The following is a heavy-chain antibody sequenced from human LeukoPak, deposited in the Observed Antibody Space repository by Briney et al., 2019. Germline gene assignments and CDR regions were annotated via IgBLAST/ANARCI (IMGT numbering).Heavy chain of an antibody. J-gene: IGHJ4*02. Sequence: SVKVSCKASGGTFSRYAISWVRQAPGQGLEWMGRIIPILGIANYAQKFQGRVTITADKSTSTAYMELSSLRSEDTAVYYCARDPLYDSSGYYYYWGQGTLVTVSS. CDR3: ARDPLYDSSGYYYY. V-gene: IGHV1-69*04. CDR2: IIPILGIA. CDR1: GGTFSRYA. D-gene: IGHD3-22*01.